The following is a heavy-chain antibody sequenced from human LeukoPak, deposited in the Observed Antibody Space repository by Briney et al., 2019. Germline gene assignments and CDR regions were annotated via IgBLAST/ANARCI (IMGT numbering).Heavy chain of an antibody. CDR1: GYSFTSYW. D-gene: IGHD6-13*01. Sequence: ESLNISCKGSGYSFTSYWISWVRQIPGKGLEWMGRIDPSDSYTNYSPSFQGHVTISADKTISTAYLQWSSLQASDTAMYYCARHLYSSSPIACWGQGSLVTVSS. CDR3: ARHLYSSSPIAC. V-gene: IGHV5-10-1*01. J-gene: IGHJ4*02. CDR2: IDPSDSYT.